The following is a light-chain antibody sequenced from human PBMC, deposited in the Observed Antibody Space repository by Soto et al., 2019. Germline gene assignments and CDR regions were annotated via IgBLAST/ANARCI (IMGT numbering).Light chain of an antibody. CDR3: QVYGPSPPIT. J-gene: IGKJ5*01. CDR1: QSVSRN. V-gene: IGKV3-20*01. CDR2: GVS. Sequence: EIVMTQSPATLSVSPGERATLSCRASQSVSRNLAWYQQKPGQAPRLLIYGVSTRATGIPDRFTGSGSGTDFTLTISRLEPEDFAVFYCQVYGPSPPITFGQGTRLEI.